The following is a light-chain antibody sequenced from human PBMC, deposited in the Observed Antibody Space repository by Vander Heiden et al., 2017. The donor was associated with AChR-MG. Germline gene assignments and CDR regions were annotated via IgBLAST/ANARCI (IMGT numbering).Light chain of an antibody. J-gene: IGKJ3*01. CDR2: GAS. Sequence: EIVVTQSPPTVSVFPGERATLSCRASQSITTNLAWYQQKVGQAPRLLIYGASTRATGIPARFSGSGSGTEFALTISSVQSEDVASYYCQHYDNWLSFTFGPGAKVEI. CDR3: QHYDNWLSFT. V-gene: IGKV3-15*01. CDR1: QSITTN.